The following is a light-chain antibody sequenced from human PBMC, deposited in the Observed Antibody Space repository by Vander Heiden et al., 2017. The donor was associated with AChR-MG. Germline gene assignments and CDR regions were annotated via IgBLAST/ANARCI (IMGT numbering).Light chain of an antibody. Sequence: QSAPTQPPSASGSPGQSVTTSCTGTSSDVGGYNVVSWYQTHPGKAPNLMIYEVSKRPSGVPDRFSGSKSGNTASLTVSGLEAEDEADYYCSAYAGSNNLVFGGGTKLTVL. CDR3: SAYAGSNNLV. CDR1: SSDVGGYNV. CDR2: EVS. V-gene: IGLV2-8*01. J-gene: IGLJ2*01.